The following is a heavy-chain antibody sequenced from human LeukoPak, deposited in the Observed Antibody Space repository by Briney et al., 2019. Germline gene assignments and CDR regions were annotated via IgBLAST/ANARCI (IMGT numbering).Heavy chain of an antibody. CDR3: AKDYCSSTSCYYFDY. V-gene: IGHV3-33*06. Sequence: GSLRLSCAAPGFTFSSYGMHWVRQARGKGLEWVAVIWYDGSNKYYADSVKGRFTISRDNSKNTLYLQMNSLRAEDTAVYYCAKDYCSSTSCYYFDYWGQGTLVTVSS. CDR2: IWYDGSNK. D-gene: IGHD2-2*01. CDR1: GFTFSSYG. J-gene: IGHJ4*02.